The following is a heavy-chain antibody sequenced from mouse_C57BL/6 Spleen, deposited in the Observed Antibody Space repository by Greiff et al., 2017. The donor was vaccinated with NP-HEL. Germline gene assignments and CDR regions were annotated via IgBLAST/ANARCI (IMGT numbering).Heavy chain of an antibody. CDR1: GYTFTSYG. D-gene: IGHD4-1*01. CDR3: ARANWDGGYAMDY. CDR2: IYPRSGNT. J-gene: IGHJ4*01. Sequence: QVQLQQSGAELARPGASVKLSCKASGYTFTSYGISWVKQRTGPGLEWIGEIYPRSGNTYYNEKFKGKATLTADKSSSTAYMELRSLTSEDSAVYFCARANWDGGYAMDYWGQGTSVTVSS. V-gene: IGHV1-81*01.